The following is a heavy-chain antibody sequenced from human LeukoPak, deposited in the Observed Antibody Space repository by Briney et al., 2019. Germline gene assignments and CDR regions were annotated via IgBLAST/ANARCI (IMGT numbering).Heavy chain of an antibody. CDR1: GFTFSDYY. V-gene: IGHV3-11*04. CDR3: ARDIVVVTATPYY. CDR2: ISSSGSTI. Sequence: KAGGSLRLSCAASGFTFSDYYMSWIRQAPGKGLEWVSYISSSGSTIYYADSVKGRFTISRDNAKNSLYLQMNSLRAEDTAVYYCARDIVVVTATPYYWGQGTLDTVSS. J-gene: IGHJ4*02. D-gene: IGHD2-21*02.